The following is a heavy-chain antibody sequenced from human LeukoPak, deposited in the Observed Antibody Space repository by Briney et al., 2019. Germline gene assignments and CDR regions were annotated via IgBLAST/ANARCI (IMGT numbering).Heavy chain of an antibody. CDR1: GFTFSSYA. CDR2: MSYDGSNK. D-gene: IGHD3-22*01. CDR3: ARGEAYDSSGYYFDY. Sequence: GGSLRLSCAASGFTFSSYAMHWVRQAPGKGLEWVAVMSYDGSNKYYADSVKGRFTISRDNSKNTLYLQMNSLRAEDTAVYYCARGEAYDSSGYYFDYWGQGTLVTVSS. V-gene: IGHV3-30-3*01. J-gene: IGHJ4*02.